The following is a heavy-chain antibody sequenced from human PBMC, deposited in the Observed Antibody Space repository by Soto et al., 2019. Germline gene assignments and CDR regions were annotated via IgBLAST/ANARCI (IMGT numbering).Heavy chain of an antibody. D-gene: IGHD3-10*01. CDR1: GGTFSSYA. CDR2: IIPIFGTA. V-gene: IGHV1-69*01. J-gene: IGHJ3*02. CDR3: ASELMVLGVIVFSRSAFDI. Sequence: QVQLVQSGAEVKKPGSSVKVSCKASGGTFSSYAISCVRQAPGQGLEWMGGIIPIFGTANYAQKLQGRVTITADEEPSTANMELGSLRCLDTAEDYCASELMVLGVIVFSRSAFDIWGQGTMVTVSS.